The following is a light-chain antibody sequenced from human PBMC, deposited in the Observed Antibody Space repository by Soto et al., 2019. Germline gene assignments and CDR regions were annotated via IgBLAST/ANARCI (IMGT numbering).Light chain of an antibody. CDR3: QSYDTNLSGSSVV. J-gene: IGLJ2*01. Sequence: QSVLRQPPSVSGAPGQRVTISCTGSSSNIGTSYDVHWYQQLPGTAPKLLIYGDNNRPSGVPARFSGSKSGTSASLAITGLQADDEAIYYCQSYDTNLSGSSVVFGGGTKLTVL. CDR2: GDN. CDR1: SSNIGTSYD. V-gene: IGLV1-40*01.